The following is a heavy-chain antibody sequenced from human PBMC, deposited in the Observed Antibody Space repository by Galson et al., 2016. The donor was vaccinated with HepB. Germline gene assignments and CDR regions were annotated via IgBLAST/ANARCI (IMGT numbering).Heavy chain of an antibody. D-gene: IGHD3-10*01. CDR2: ISASNGNT. CDR1: GYTFTRYG. Sequence: SVKVSCKASGYTFTRYGISWVRQAPGQGLEWMGWISASNGNTNYAQKFQGRVTMTTDTSTSTAYMELRSLGSDDTAVYYCARDEVPGGYYYGSGSSTRLDYWGQGTLLTVSS. CDR3: ARDEVPGGYYYGSGSSTRLDY. V-gene: IGHV1-18*01. J-gene: IGHJ4*02.